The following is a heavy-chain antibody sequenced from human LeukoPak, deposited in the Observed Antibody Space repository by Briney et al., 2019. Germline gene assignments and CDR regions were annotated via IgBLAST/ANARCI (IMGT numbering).Heavy chain of an antibody. Sequence: PGGSLRLSCAASGFTFSSYSMSWVRQAPGKGLEWVSAISGSGGSTYYADSVKGRFTISRDNSKNTLYLQMNSLRAEDTAVYYCAKDRLTGYYWTYFDYWGQGTLVTVSS. CDR1: GFTFSSYS. V-gene: IGHV3-23*01. D-gene: IGHD3-9*01. CDR2: ISGSGGST. J-gene: IGHJ4*02. CDR3: AKDRLTGYYWTYFDY.